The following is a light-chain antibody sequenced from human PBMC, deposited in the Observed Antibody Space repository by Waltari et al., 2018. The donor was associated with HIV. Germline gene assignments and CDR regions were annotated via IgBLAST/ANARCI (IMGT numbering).Light chain of an antibody. Sequence: QSALTQPASMSGSPGQSITISCIRLDSHTHSFYSVSWYQHHPGKAPKLVMYDASSRPAGISSRVSGSQSGNTAFRTISGLQAEDEADFYCSSISGGTLVFGGGTTVTVL. CDR2: DAS. CDR3: SSISGGTLV. V-gene: IGLV2-14*01. J-gene: IGLJ1*01. CDR1: DSHTHSFYS.